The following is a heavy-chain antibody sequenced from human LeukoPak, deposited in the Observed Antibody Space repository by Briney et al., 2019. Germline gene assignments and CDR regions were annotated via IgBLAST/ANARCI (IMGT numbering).Heavy chain of an antibody. D-gene: IGHD5-12*01. Sequence: GSLRLSCAASGFTFSNYAMSWVRQPPGKGLEWIGEINHSGSTNYNPSLKSRVTISVDTSKNQFSLKLSPVTAADTAVYYCAREGDIVATGGFDYWGQGTLVTVSS. CDR1: GFTFSNYA. V-gene: IGHV4-4*02. J-gene: IGHJ4*02. CDR3: AREGDIVATGGFDY. CDR2: INHSGST.